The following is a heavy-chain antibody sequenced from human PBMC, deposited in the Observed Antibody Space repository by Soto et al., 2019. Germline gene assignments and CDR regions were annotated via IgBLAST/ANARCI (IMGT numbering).Heavy chain of an antibody. CDR1: GGSISSGGYS. Sequence: PSETLSLTCAVSGGSISSGGYSWSWIRQPPGKGLEWIGYIYHSGSTYYNPSLKSRVTISVDRSKNQFSLKLSSVTAADTAVYYCARAKYYYYGMDVWGQGTTVTCSS. V-gene: IGHV4-30-2*01. CDR2: IYHSGST. CDR3: ARAKYYYYGMDV. J-gene: IGHJ6*02.